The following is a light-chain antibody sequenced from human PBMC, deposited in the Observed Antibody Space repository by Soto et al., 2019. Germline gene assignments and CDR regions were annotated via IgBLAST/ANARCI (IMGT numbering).Light chain of an antibody. J-gene: IGKJ3*01. CDR2: GAS. V-gene: IGKV3-20*01. CDR3: QQYGSSLFP. CDR1: QSVSSSY. Sequence: EIVLTHSAGTLSLSPLEVARVCCTASQSVSSSYLAWYQQKPGQAPRLLIYGASSRATGIPDRFSGSGSGTDFTLTISRLEPEDFAVYYCQQYGSSLFPFGPGTKVDI.